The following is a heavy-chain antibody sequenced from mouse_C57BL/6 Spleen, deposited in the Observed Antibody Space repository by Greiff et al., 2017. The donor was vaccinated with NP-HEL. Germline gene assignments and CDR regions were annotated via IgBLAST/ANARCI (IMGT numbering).Heavy chain of an antibody. J-gene: IGHJ2*01. Sequence: VQLQQPGAELVRPGTSVKLSCKASGYTFTSYWMHWVKQRPGQGLEWIGVIDPSDSYTNYNQKFKGKATLTVDTSSSTAYMQLSSLTSEDSAVYYCARSYDYDGGYYFDYWGQGTTLTVSS. D-gene: IGHD2-4*01. CDR3: ARSYDYDGGYYFDY. V-gene: IGHV1-59*01. CDR1: GYTFTSYW. CDR2: IDPSDSYT.